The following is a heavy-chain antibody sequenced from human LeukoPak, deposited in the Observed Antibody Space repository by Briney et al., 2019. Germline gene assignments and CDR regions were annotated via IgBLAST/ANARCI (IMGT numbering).Heavy chain of an antibody. CDR3: AKRGYDSGGYYGYFDY. CDR1: GFTFSTYA. Sequence: PGGSLRLSCAASGFTFSTYAMSWVRQAPGKGLEWVSVISGSGVSTYYADSVEGRSTISRDKSSNTLYLQMNSLRAEDTAVYYCAKRGYDSGGYYGYFDYWGQGTLVTVSS. D-gene: IGHD3-22*01. V-gene: IGHV3-23*01. J-gene: IGHJ4*02. CDR2: ISGSGVST.